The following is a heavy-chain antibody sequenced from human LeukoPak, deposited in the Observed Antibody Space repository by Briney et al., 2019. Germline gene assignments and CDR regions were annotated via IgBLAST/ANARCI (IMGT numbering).Heavy chain of an antibody. J-gene: IGHJ4*02. V-gene: IGHV4-34*01. D-gene: IGHD6-13*01. CDR2: INHSGST. Sequence: SGTLSLTCAVYGGSFSGYYWSWIRQPPGKGLEWIGEINHSGSTNYNPSLKSRVTISVDTSKNQFSLKLSSVTAADTAVYYCARGIAAAGTFFPTSYFDYWGQETLVTVSS. CDR3: ARGIAAAGTFFPTSYFDY. CDR1: GGSFSGYY.